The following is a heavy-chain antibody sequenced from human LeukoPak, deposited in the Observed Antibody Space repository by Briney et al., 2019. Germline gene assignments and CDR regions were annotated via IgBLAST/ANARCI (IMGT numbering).Heavy chain of an antibody. CDR3: ARLSCSGGSCYSGFAFDI. V-gene: IGHV5-51*01. CDR2: IYPGDSDT. Sequence: GESLKISCKGSGCRFTSYWIVWVRHMPGKGLGWMGIIYPGDSDTRYSPSFQGQVTISADKSISTAYLQWSSLKASDTAMYYCARLSCSGGSCYSGFAFDIWGQGTMVTVSS. CDR1: GCRFTSYW. J-gene: IGHJ3*02. D-gene: IGHD2-15*01.